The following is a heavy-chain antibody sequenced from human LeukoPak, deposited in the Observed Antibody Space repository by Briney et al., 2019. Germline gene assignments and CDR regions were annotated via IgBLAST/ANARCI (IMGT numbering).Heavy chain of an antibody. V-gene: IGHV1-69*05. J-gene: IGHJ4*02. CDR1: GGTFSSYA. CDR2: IIPIFGTA. CDR3: VRDYNDSSGYFGY. Sequence: SVKVSCKASGGTFSSYAISSVRQAPGQGLEWMGGIIPIFGTANSAQKFQGGVTITTDESTSTAYMELSDLRSQRTAVYYTVRDYNDSSGYFGYWGQGTLVTVSS. D-gene: IGHD3-22*01.